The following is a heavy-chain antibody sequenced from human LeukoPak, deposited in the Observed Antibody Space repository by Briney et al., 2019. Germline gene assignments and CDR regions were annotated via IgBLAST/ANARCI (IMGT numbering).Heavy chain of an antibody. V-gene: IGHV1-18*01. Sequence: ASVKVSCKASGYTFTSYGISWVRQAPGQGLEWMGWISAYNGNTNSAQKLQGRVTMTTDTSTSTAYMELRSLRSDDTAVYYCARDLAVLRYFDWYDLFDYWGQGTLVTVSS. CDR2: ISAYNGNT. D-gene: IGHD3-9*01. CDR1: GYTFTSYG. J-gene: IGHJ4*02. CDR3: ARDLAVLRYFDWYDLFDY.